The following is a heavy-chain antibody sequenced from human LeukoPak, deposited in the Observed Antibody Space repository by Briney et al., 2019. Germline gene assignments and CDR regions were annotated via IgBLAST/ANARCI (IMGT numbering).Heavy chain of an antibody. CDR1: GFTFSIHA. CDR2: ISGSGPTT. CDR3: AKMRPGYDTSGPIDY. V-gene: IGHV3-23*01. D-gene: IGHD3-22*01. J-gene: IGHJ4*02. Sequence: PGGSLRLSCAASGFTFSIHAMSWVRQAPGKGLEWVSVISGSGPTTFYADSVKGRFTISRDNSKNTLYLQMNGLRPEDTALYYCAKMRPGYDTSGPIDYWGQGTLVTVSS.